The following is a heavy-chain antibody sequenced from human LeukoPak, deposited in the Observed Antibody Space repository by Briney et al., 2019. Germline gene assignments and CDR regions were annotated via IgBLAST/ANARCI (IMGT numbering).Heavy chain of an antibody. CDR2: IYYSGST. D-gene: IGHD6-13*01. Sequence: PSETLSLTCTVSGGSISSSSYYWGWIRQPPGKGLEWIGSIYYSGSTYYNPSLKSRVTISVDTSKNQFSLKLSSVTAADTAVYYCARRLKYSSTHHYYYYMDVWGKGTTVTVSS. J-gene: IGHJ6*03. V-gene: IGHV4-39*07. CDR1: GGSISSSSYY. CDR3: ARRLKYSSTHHYYYYMDV.